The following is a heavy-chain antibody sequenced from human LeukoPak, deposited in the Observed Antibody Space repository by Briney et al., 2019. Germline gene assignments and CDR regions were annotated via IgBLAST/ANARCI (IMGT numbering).Heavy chain of an antibody. V-gene: IGHV1-8*02. Sequence: ASVKVSCKASGYTFTGYYMHWVRQAPGQGLEWMGWMNPNSGNAAYAQKFQGRVTMTRDTSISTAYMELTSLTSEDTAVYYCAKMTVSGRDNWFDPWGQGTLVTVSS. J-gene: IGHJ5*02. CDR3: AKMTVSGRDNWFDP. CDR2: MNPNSGNA. D-gene: IGHD6-19*01. CDR1: GYTFTGYY.